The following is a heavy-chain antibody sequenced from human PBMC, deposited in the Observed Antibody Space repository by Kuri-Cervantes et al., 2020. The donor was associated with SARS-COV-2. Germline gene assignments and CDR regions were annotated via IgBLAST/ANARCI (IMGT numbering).Heavy chain of an antibody. V-gene: IGHV1-2*06. Sequence: ASVKVSCKTSGYTFTAYYVHWVRQAPGQGLEWMGRIHPNDGATNSAQKFQGRVTMTRDTSISTAYMELSRLRSDDTAVYYCARGHSALKRELLPFDYWGQGTLVTVSS. CDR2: IHPNDGAT. CDR1: GYTFTAYY. CDR3: ARGHSALKRELLPFDY. J-gene: IGHJ4*02. D-gene: IGHD1-26*01.